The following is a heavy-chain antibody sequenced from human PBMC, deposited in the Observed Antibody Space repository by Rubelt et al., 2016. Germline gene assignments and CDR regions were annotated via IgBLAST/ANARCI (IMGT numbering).Heavy chain of an antibody. J-gene: IGHJ4*02. D-gene: IGHD2-15*01. CDR2: ISSSSSYI. CDR1: GFTFSSYS. CDR3: ASLPRYCSGGSCDYYFDY. Sequence: EVQLVESGGGLVKPGGSLRLSCAASGFTFSSYSMNWVRQAPGKGLEWVSSISSSSSYIYYADSVKGRFTISRDNAKNSLYLQMNSLEAEETAVYYCASLPRYCSGGSCDYYFDYWGQGTLVTVSS. V-gene: IGHV3-21*01.